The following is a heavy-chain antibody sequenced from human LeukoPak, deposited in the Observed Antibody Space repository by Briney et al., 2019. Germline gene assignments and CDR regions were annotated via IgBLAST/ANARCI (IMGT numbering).Heavy chain of an antibody. D-gene: IGHD3-22*01. V-gene: IGHV1-2*02. CDR3: ASRDSSGPEYFQH. Sequence: ASVKVSCKASGYTFTGYYMHWVRQAPGQGLEWMGWINPNSGGTNYAQKFQGRVTMTRDTSISTAYMELSRLRSDDTAAYYCASRDSSGPEYFQHWGQGTLVTVSS. CDR1: GYTFTGYY. J-gene: IGHJ1*01. CDR2: INPNSGGT.